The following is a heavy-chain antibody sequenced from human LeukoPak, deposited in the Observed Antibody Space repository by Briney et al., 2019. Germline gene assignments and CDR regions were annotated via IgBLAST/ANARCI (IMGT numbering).Heavy chain of an antibody. CDR2: LRGDGST. V-gene: IGHV3-23*01. CDR1: GFTFSSYA. CDR3: AKASWVSSADAVL. J-gene: IGHJ4*02. D-gene: IGHD3-16*01. Sequence: GGSLRLSCAASGFTFSSYAMSWVRQAPARGLEWVASLRGDGSTFYADSVKGRFTLSRDESRNTVYLHLSYLRVEDTAVYYCAKASWVSSADAVLWGQGTPVTVSS.